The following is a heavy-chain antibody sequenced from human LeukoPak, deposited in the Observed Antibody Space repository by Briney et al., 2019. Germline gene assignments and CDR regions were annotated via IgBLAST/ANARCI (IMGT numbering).Heavy chain of an antibody. Sequence: SETLSLTCAVYGGSFSGYYWTWIRQSPAKGLEWIGEVNHSGSTKYNPSFGSRVTMSVDTSKNQFSLDLTSVTAADTGVYYCARGRQFLRFLDFWGQGTLVTVSS. CDR1: GGSFSGYY. CDR3: ARGRQFLRFLDF. D-gene: IGHD3-3*01. CDR2: VNHSGST. J-gene: IGHJ4*02. V-gene: IGHV4-34*01.